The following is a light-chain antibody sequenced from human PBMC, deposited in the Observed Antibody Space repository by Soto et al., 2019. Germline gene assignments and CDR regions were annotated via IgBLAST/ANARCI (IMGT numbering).Light chain of an antibody. CDR1: SSNIGNNY. CDR3: GTWDSSLSAL. CDR2: ENN. Sequence: QSVLTQPPSVSAAPGQKVTISCSGSSSNIGNNYVSWYQQLPGKAPKLLIYENNKRPSGIPDRFSGSKSGTSATLGITGLQTGDEADYYCGTWDSSLSALFGGGTKLTVL. V-gene: IGLV1-51*02. J-gene: IGLJ3*02.